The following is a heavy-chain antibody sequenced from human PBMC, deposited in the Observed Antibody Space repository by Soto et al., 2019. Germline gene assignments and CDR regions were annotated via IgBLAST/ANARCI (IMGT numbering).Heavy chain of an antibody. J-gene: IGHJ4*02. CDR3: ARGYGRDFVH. CDR1: GGSSSGYY. D-gene: IGHD3-10*01. V-gene: IGHV4-34*01. Sequence: SPTLSLTCAVYGGSSSGYYWTWLRQPPQKRLEWIGVINHSVSTNYTPPLKGRVTIAVETSGTQLSVTLGSVTVAEAVVDYCARGYGRDFVHGGEGTLVTLSS. CDR2: INHSVST.